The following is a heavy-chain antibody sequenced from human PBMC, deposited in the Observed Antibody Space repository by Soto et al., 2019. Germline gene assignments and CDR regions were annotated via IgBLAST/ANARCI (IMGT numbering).Heavy chain of an antibody. D-gene: IGHD3-22*01. J-gene: IGHJ4*02. CDR1: GGSISSSSYY. CDR3: ARHSPHYYDSSGYYYDVIQDYFDY. Sequence: SQTLCLTYTVSGGSISSSSYYWVCIRQPPGKGLEWIGSIYYSGSTYYNPSLKSRVTISVDTSKNQFSLKLSSVTAADTAVYYCARHSPHYYDSSGYYYDVIQDYFDYWGQGTLVTVSS. V-gene: IGHV4-39*01. CDR2: IYYSGST.